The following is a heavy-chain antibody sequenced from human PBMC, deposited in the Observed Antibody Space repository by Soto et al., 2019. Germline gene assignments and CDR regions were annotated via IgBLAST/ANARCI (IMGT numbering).Heavy chain of an antibody. CDR3: ARDHEDTAMVTWFGYFDY. CDR1: GFTFSSYG. V-gene: IGHV3-33*01. CDR2: IWYDGSNK. J-gene: IGHJ4*02. Sequence: PGGSLRLSCAASGFTFSSYGMHWVRQAPGKGLEWVAVIWYDGSNKYYADSVKGRFTISRDNSKNTLYLQMNSLRAEDTAVYYCARDHEDTAMVTWFGYFDYWGQGTLVTVSS. D-gene: IGHD5-18*01.